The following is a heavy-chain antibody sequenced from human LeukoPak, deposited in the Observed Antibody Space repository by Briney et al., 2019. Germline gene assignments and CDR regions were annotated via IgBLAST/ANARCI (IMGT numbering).Heavy chain of an antibody. Sequence: SETLSLTCTVSGGSISGYYWSWIRQPAGKGLEWIGRIYTSGSTNYNPSLKSRVTMSVDTSKNQFSLKLSSVTAADTAVYYCARQTMFDYYGSGSYDYWGQGTLVTVSS. CDR1: GGSISGYY. CDR2: IYTSGST. D-gene: IGHD3-10*01. CDR3: ARQTMFDYYGSGSYDY. V-gene: IGHV4-4*07. J-gene: IGHJ4*02.